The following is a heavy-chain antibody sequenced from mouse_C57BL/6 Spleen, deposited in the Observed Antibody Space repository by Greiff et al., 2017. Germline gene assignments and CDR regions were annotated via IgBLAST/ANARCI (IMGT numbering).Heavy chain of an antibody. V-gene: IGHV1-58*01. CDR3: ARRGDPYYYGSSPYYFDY. Sequence: VQLQQSGAELVRPGSSVKMSCKTSGYTFTSYGINWVKQRPGQGPEWIGYFYIGNGYNEKNEQFKGKATLTSYTSSSTAYMQLSSLTSEDSAIYFCARRGDPYYYGSSPYYFDYWGQGTTLTVSS. CDR1: GYTFTSYG. J-gene: IGHJ2*01. CDR2: FYIGNGYN. D-gene: IGHD1-1*01.